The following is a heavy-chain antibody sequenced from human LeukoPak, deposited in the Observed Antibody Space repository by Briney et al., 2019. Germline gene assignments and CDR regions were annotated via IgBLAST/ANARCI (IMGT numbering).Heavy chain of an antibody. J-gene: IGHJ4*02. CDR2: IYYSGST. CDR1: GGSISSYY. CDR3: ARVGQGTAMVKRSHGEYYFDY. D-gene: IGHD5-18*01. V-gene: IGHV4-59*01. Sequence: PSETLSLTCTVSGGSISSYYWSWIRQPPGKGLEWIGYIYYSGSTNYNPSLKSRVTISVDTSKNQFSLKLSSVTAADTAVYYCARVGQGTAMVKRSHGEYYFDYWGQGTLVTVSS.